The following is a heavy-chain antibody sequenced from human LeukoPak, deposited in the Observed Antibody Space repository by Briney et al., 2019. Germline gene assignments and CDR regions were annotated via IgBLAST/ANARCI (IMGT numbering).Heavy chain of an antibody. V-gene: IGHV4-59*12. D-gene: IGHD1-26*01. CDR1: GGSTSSYY. Sequence: KASETLSLTCTVSGGSTSSYYWSWIRQPPGKGLEWIGYIYYSGSTNYNPSLKSRVTISVDTSKNQFSLKLSSVTAADTAVYYCARGGRWESYSAFDIWGQGTTVSVSS. J-gene: IGHJ3*02. CDR3: ARGGRWESYSAFDI. CDR2: IYYSGST.